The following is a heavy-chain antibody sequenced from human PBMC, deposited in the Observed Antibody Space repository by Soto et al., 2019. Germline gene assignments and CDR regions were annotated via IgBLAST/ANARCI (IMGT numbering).Heavy chain of an antibody. Sequence: QVQLVESGGGVVQPGTSLRLSCAASGFTFSTYGMHWVRQAPGKGLEWVALIWNHGNEDSYADFVKGRFSISRDNSKNTVLLQMRRLGADDNGVYYCAGGPWLLGDMTSFDYWVQGTLVTVSS. CDR1: GFTFSTYG. V-gene: IGHV3-33*01. D-gene: IGHD2-15*01. CDR3: AGGPWLLGDMTSFDY. J-gene: IGHJ4*02. CDR2: IWNHGNED.